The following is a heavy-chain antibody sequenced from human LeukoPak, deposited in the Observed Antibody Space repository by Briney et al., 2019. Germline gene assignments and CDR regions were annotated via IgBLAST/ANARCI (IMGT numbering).Heavy chain of an antibody. D-gene: IGHD3-3*01. Sequence: GGSLRLSCAASGFTFSSYWMSWVRQAPGKGLGWVANIKQDGSEKYYVDSVKGRFTISRDNAKNSLYLQMNSLRAEDTAVYYCASDFWSGYYPIDYWGQGTLVTVSS. CDR2: IKQDGSEK. V-gene: IGHV3-7*03. J-gene: IGHJ4*02. CDR1: GFTFSSYW. CDR3: ASDFWSGYYPIDY.